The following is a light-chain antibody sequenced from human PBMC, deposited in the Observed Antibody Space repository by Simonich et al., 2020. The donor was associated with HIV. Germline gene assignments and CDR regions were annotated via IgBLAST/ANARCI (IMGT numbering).Light chain of an antibody. J-gene: IGKJ1*01. CDR1: QSISTY. CDR2: DAS. CDR3: QLRSNWPPT. Sequence: EIVLTQSPATLSLSPGETATPPCWARQSISTYIAWYQHKPAQATRLLIYDASNRATGIPARFSGSGSGTNFTLTISSLEPEDFAVYYCQLRSNWPPTFGQGTKVEIK. V-gene: IGKV3-11*01.